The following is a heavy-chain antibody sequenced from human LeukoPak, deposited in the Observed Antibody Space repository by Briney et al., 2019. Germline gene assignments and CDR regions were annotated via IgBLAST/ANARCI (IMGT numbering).Heavy chain of an antibody. J-gene: IGHJ4*02. CDR2: IYYSGST. D-gene: IGHD3-22*01. Sequence: SETLSLTCTVSGGSFSSGAYSWSWIRQHPGKGLEWIGYIYYSGSTYYNPSLKSRVTISVDTSKNQFSLKLSSVTAADTAVYYCARDRTRYDSDGYYYYFDYWGQGTLVTVSS. CDR1: GGSFSSGAYS. CDR3: ARDRTRYDSDGYYYYFDY. V-gene: IGHV4-31*03.